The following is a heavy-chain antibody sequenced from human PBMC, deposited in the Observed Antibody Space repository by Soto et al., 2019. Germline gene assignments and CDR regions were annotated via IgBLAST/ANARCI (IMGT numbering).Heavy chain of an antibody. D-gene: IGHD3-10*01. Sequence: SGPTLVNPTQTLTLTCTFSGFSLNTSGVGVGWIRQPPGKALEWLALIYWDDDKRYSPSLKSRLTTTKDTSKNQVVLTMTNMDPVDTATYYCARTPLIGDYMDVWGKGTTVTVSS. V-gene: IGHV2-5*02. J-gene: IGHJ6*03. CDR2: IYWDDDK. CDR1: GFSLNTSGVG. CDR3: ARTPLIGDYMDV.